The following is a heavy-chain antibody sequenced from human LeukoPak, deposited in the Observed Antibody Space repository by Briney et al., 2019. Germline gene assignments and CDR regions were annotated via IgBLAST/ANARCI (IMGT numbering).Heavy chain of an antibody. Sequence: GGSLRLSCAASGFTFSSYWMNWARQAPGKGLEWVASINHNGDVNYYVDSVKGRFTISRDNAKNSLYLQMSNLRAEDTAVYFCARGGGLGVWGQGATVTVSS. CDR2: INHNGDVN. D-gene: IGHD3-16*01. CDR1: GFTFSSYW. V-gene: IGHV3-7*03. CDR3: ARGGGLGV. J-gene: IGHJ6*02.